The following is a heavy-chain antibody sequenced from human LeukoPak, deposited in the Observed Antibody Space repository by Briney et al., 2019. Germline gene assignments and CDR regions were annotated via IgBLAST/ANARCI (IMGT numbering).Heavy chain of an antibody. CDR1: GFTFSSYG. J-gene: IGHJ4*02. CDR2: IRYDGSNK. Sequence: PGGSLRLSCAASGFTFSSYGMHWVRQAPGKGLDWVAFIRYDGSNKYYADSVKGRFTISRDNSKNTLYLQMNSLRAEDTAVYYCAKVIAAAGTEYYWGQGTLVTVSS. V-gene: IGHV3-30*02. D-gene: IGHD6-13*01. CDR3: AKVIAAAGTEYY.